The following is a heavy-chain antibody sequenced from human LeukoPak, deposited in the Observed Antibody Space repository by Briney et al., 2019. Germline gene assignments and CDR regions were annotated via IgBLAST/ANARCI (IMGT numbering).Heavy chain of an antibody. CDR3: AKHLTATNTYIFFGLDV. CDR1: GFTFSSYD. D-gene: IGHD1-26*01. V-gene: IGHV3-20*04. J-gene: IGHJ6*02. CDR2: IYWNGGGT. Sequence: PGRSLRLSCAAAGFTFSSYDMHWGRQATGKCLHWVSAIYWNGGGTDYADSVKGRFTIFRDNAKNSLYLQLSSLRPEDTALYYCAKHLTATNTYIFFGLDVWGQGTSVTVSS.